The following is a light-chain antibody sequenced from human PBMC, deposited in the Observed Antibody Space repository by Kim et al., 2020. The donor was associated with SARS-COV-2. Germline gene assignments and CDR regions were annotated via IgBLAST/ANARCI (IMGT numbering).Light chain of an antibody. J-gene: IGLJ2*01. CDR3: CSYAGGYSHVL. Sequence: QSALTQPRSVSGSPGQSVTISCTGTSSDVGGYNYVSWYQQHPGKAPKLMIYDVTERPSGVPDRFSGSKSGNTASLTISGLQAEDEADYYCCSYAGGYSHVLFGGGTQLTVL. CDR1: SSDVGGYNY. CDR2: DVT. V-gene: IGLV2-11*01.